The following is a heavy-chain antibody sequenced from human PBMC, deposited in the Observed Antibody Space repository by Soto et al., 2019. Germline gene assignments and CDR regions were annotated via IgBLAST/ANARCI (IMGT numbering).Heavy chain of an antibody. CDR3: AHSGSDHNGYYYGMDV. V-gene: IGHV2-5*02. J-gene: IGHJ6*02. CDR1: GFSLITSGVA. CDR2: IFWDDDK. D-gene: IGHD2-8*01. Sequence: QITLKESGATLVKPTQTLTLTCTFSGFSLITSGVAVGWIRQPPGKPLEWLALIFWDDDKRYSPSLKSRLTSSKDTSKNQVVLMMTNVDPVDTATYYVAHSGSDHNGYYYGMDVWGQGATVTVSS.